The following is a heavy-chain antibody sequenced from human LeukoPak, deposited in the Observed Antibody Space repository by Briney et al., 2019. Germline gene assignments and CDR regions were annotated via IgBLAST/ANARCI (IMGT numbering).Heavy chain of an antibody. J-gene: IGHJ4*02. CDR2: IYYSAST. CDR1: LGSIISGGYY. D-gene: IGHD1-26*01. V-gene: IGHV4-31*03. CDR3: ARGSQKKGSYIDY. Sequence: SETLSLTCTVSLGSIISGGYYWSWIRQHPGKGLEWIGYIYYSASTSYNPSLKSRVTISVDTSKNQFSLKLSSVTAADTAVYYCARGSQKKGSYIDYWGQGTLVTVSS.